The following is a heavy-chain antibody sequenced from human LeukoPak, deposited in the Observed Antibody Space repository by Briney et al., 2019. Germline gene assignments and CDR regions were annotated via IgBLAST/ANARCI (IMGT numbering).Heavy chain of an antibody. CDR1: GFTFTNYW. V-gene: IGHV3-7*01. D-gene: IGHD6-19*01. Sequence: GGSLRLSCAASGFTFTNYWMNWVRQAPGKGLEWVANIKQDGSEKNYVDSLKGRFTISRDNAKNTLHLQMNSLRAEDTAVYYCARVGAVAGGFDIWGRGTMVTVSS. CDR2: IKQDGSEK. CDR3: ARVGAVAGGFDI. J-gene: IGHJ3*02.